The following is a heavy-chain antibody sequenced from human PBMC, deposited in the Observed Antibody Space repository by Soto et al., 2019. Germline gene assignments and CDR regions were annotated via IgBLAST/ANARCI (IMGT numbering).Heavy chain of an antibody. Sequence: SVKVSCKASGGTFSSYTISWVRQAPGQGLEWMGRIIPILGIANYAQKFQGRVTITADKSTSTAYMELSSLRSEDTAVYYCARLLGVGYSNWFDPWGQGTLVTVSS. CDR2: IIPILGIA. V-gene: IGHV1-69*02. CDR3: ARLLGVGYSNWFDP. J-gene: IGHJ5*02. CDR1: GGTFSSYT. D-gene: IGHD2-15*01.